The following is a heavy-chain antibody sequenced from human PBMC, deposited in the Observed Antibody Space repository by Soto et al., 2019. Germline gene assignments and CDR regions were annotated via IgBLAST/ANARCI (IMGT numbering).Heavy chain of an antibody. CDR3: ARGEVDTAMVRTPKYNWFDP. CDR1: GYTFTSYG. J-gene: IGHJ5*02. Sequence: GASVKVSCKASGYTFTSYGISWVRQAPGQGLEWMGWISAYNGNTNYAQKLQGRVTMTTDTSTSTVYMELRSLRSEDTAVYYCARGEVDTAMVRTPKYNWFDPWGQGTLVTVSS. D-gene: IGHD5-18*01. V-gene: IGHV1-18*01. CDR2: ISAYNGNT.